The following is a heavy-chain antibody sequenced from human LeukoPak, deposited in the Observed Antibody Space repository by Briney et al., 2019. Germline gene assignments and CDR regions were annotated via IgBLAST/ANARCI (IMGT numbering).Heavy chain of an antibody. CDR2: IYHSGST. Sequence: SETLSLTCTVSGYSISSGYYWGWIRQPPGKGLEWIGSIYHSGSTYYNPSLKSRVTISVDTPKNQFSLKLSSVTAADTAVYHCASLWERSSHARGLAYSGRGTLFNDSS. D-gene: IGHD6-6*01. CDR1: GYSISSGYY. V-gene: IGHV4-38-2*02. J-gene: IGHJ4*02. CDR3: ASLWERSSHARGLAY.